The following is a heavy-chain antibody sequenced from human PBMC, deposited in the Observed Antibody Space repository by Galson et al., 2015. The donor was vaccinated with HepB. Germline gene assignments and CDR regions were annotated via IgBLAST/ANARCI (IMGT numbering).Heavy chain of an antibody. Sequence: SVKVSCKASGGTFSSYLISWVRQAPGQGLEWMGGIIPIFGTANYAQKFQGRVTITADKSTGTAYMELSSLRSEDTAVYYCARGERGRGGGGTLDYWGQGTLVTVSS. CDR2: IIPIFGTA. CDR1: GGTFSSYL. J-gene: IGHJ4*02. D-gene: IGHD3-10*01. CDR3: ARGERGRGGGGTLDY. V-gene: IGHV1-69*06.